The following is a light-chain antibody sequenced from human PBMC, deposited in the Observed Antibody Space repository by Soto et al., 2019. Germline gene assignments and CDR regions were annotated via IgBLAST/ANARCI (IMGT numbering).Light chain of an antibody. CDR1: QSITNY. J-gene: IGKJ5*01. CDR2: ATS. V-gene: IGKV3-11*01. Sequence: EIVLKQSPATLSLSPGERATLSCRASQSITNYVGWYQQKPGQAPRLLIYATSNRATGIPARFSGSGSGTDFTLTISSLEPEDFAVYYCQQRSNWPPKITFGQGTRLEIK. CDR3: QQRSNWPPKIT.